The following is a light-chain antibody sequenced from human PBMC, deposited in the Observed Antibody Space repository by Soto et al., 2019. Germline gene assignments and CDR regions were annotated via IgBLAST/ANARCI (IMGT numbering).Light chain of an antibody. J-gene: IGKJ1*01. Sequence: EIVLTQSPGTLSLSPGERATLSCRASQSVSSTYLAWYQQKPGQPPRLLIYSSSSRATGIPDRFSGSGSGTDFTLTISRLGPEDFAVYYCLQYGSSPRTFGQGTKVEIK. CDR3: LQYGSSPRT. CDR1: QSVSSTY. CDR2: SSS. V-gene: IGKV3-20*01.